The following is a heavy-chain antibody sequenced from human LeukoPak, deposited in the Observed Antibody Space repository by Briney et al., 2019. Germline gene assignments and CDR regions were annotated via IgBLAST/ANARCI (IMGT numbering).Heavy chain of an antibody. CDR1: GFTFSNYA. J-gene: IGHJ4*02. CDR2: LSGSGGDT. V-gene: IGHV3-23*01. Sequence: HPGGSLRLSCAASGFTFSNYAMSWVRQAPGKGLEWVSGLSGSGGDTYYADSVKGRFTISRDNPRNTEYLQMNSLTAEDTAEYFCAKFPTYHYDRSHYYFDYWGQGTLVTVSS. CDR3: AKFPTYHYDRSHYYFDY. D-gene: IGHD3-22*01.